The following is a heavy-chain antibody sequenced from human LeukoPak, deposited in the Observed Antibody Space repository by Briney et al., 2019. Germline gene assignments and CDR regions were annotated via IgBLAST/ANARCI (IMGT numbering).Heavy chain of an antibody. CDR2: ISFDGNNR. J-gene: IGHJ6*02. V-gene: IGHV3-30-3*01. D-gene: IGHD6-13*01. CDR3: ARGALGLTYSSSLYLGYHGLDV. Sequence: GSLRLSCAASGFTFNNYAMFWVRQAPGNGLEWVSVISFDGNNRYYAASVKGRFTISRDNSKNVYLQMSSLRVEDTAVYYCARGALGLTYSSSLYLGYHGLDVWGQGTTVIVSS. CDR1: GFTFNNYA.